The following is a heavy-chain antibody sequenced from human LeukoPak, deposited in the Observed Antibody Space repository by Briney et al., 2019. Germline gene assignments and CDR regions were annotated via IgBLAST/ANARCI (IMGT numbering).Heavy chain of an antibody. Sequence: GASVKVSCKASGYTFTGYYMHWVRQAPGQGLEWMGWINPNSGGTNYAQKFQGRVTMTRDTSISTAYMELSRLRSDDTAVYYCAREGYQLHHPVYYYYYMDVWGKGTTVTISS. CDR1: GYTFTGYY. CDR3: AREGYQLHHPVYYYYYMDV. J-gene: IGHJ6*03. D-gene: IGHD2-2*01. CDR2: INPNSGGT. V-gene: IGHV1-2*02.